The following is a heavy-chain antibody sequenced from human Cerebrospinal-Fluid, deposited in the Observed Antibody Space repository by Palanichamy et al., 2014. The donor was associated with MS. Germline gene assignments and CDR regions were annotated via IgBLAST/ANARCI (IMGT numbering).Heavy chain of an antibody. CDR1: GYIITDYY. V-gene: IGHV1-69-2*01. Sequence: EVQLVQSGAEVEKPGATVKISCKVSGYIITDYYMHWVQQAPGKGLEWMGLIDPKDGETIYAEKFQGRVTMTADTSTDTFQMELSSLRSEDTAVYYCATVRAIVLNGFDIWGQGTMVTVST. D-gene: IGHD2-8*01. J-gene: IGHJ3*02. CDR2: IDPKDGET. CDR3: ATVRAIVLNGFDI.